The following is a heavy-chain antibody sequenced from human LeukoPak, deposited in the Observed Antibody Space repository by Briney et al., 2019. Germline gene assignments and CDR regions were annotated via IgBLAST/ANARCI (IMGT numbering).Heavy chain of an antibody. CDR2: ISSSGTYI. D-gene: IGHD2-8*01. V-gene: IGHV3-21*01. J-gene: IGHJ4*02. CDR1: GFTFRIYC. Sequence: GGSLSLSCAASGFTFRIYCMSGVRRARGKGLEWVSSISSSGTYIAHEDQVKGRITISRDNAKNSLYLQMTSLRAADTDVYYCARSGCTNCFYDYWGQGTLVTVSS. CDR3: ARSGCTNCFYDY.